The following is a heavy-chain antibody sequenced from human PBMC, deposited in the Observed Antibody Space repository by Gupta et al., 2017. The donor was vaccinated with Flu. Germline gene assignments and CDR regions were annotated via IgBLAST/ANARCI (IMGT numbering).Heavy chain of an antibody. J-gene: IGHJ6*02. CDR2: ISWNGGSK. CDR3: AKXPRGDYYFYGMDV. D-gene: IGHD3-16*01. V-gene: IGHV3-9*01. Sequence: DYAMYWVRQGPGKGLEWVSGISWNGGSKGYADSVKGRFTIFRDNAQNSLYLVMSNLRVEDXAXYYCAKXPRGDYYFYGMDVWGQGTTVTVSS. CDR1: DYA.